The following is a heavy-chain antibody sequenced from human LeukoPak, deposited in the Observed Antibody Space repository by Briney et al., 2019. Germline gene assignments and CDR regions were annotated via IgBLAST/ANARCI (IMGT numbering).Heavy chain of an antibody. CDR1: GGSFSGYY. D-gene: IGHD3-3*01. Sequence: SETLSLTCAVYGGSFSGYYWSWIRQPLGKGLEWIGEINHSGSTNYNPSLKSRVTISVDTSKNQFSLKLSSVTAADTAVYYCARGNKITIFGVVTPKIPKYYFDYWGQGTLVTVSS. J-gene: IGHJ4*02. V-gene: IGHV4-34*01. CDR3: ARGNKITIFGVVTPKIPKYYFDY. CDR2: INHSGST.